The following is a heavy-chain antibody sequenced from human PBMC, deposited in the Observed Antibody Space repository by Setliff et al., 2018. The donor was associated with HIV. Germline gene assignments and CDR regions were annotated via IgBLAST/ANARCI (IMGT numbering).Heavy chain of an antibody. CDR2: LWYDGSNA. V-gene: IGHV3-30*02. D-gene: IGHD5-18*01. Sequence: PGGSLRLSCAASGFIFSSFGMHWVRQAPGKGLEWVAGLWYDGSNAYYADSVQGRFTITRDNINNTLFLQMNSLRDEDTAVYYCAKEWIQMWFDNWGQGTLVTVSS. CDR1: GFIFSSFG. CDR3: AKEWIQMWFDN. J-gene: IGHJ4*02.